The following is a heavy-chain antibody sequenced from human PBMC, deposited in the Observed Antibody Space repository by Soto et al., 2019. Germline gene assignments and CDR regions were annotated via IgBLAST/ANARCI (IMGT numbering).Heavy chain of an antibody. CDR1: GGSFSGYY. J-gene: IGHJ4*02. V-gene: IGHV4-34*01. Sequence: PSETLSLTCAVYGGSFSGYYWSWIRQPPGKGLEWIGEINHSGSTNYNPSLKSRVTISVDTSKNQFSLKLSSVTAADTAVYYCARGTSYGSGYGTAYWGQGTLVTVSS. CDR2: INHSGST. CDR3: ARGTSYGSGYGTAY. D-gene: IGHD3-10*01.